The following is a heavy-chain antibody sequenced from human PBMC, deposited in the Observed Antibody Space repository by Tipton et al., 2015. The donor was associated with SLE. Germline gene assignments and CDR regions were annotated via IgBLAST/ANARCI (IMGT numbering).Heavy chain of an antibody. CDR2: IYHSGST. D-gene: IGHD6-6*01. J-gene: IGHJ4*02. Sequence: TLSLTCAVSGGSISSGGYSWSWIRQPPGKGLEWIGYIYHSGSTYYNPSLKSRVTISVDRSKNQFSLKLSSVTAADTAVYYCARGRAARHFDYWGQGTLVTVSS. CDR3: ARGRAARHFDY. CDR1: GGSISSGGYS. V-gene: IGHV4-30-2*01.